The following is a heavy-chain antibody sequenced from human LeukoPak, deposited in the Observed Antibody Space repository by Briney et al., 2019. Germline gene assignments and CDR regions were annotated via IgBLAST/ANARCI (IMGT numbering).Heavy chain of an antibody. CDR3: AKAPPTVYDSSAVGY. D-gene: IGHD3-22*01. CDR1: GFTFSSYS. J-gene: IGHJ4*02. CDR2: ISSSSSYI. V-gene: IGHV3-21*04. Sequence: TGGSLRLSCAASGFTFSSYSMNWVRQAPGKGLEWVSSISSSSSYIYYADSVKGRFTISRDNSKNTLYLQMNSLRAEDTAVYYCAKAPPTVYDSSAVGYWGQGTLVTVSS.